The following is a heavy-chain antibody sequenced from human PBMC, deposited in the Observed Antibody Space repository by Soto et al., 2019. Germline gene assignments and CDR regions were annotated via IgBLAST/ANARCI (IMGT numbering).Heavy chain of an antibody. CDR2: IKQDGSET. J-gene: IGHJ4*02. D-gene: IGHD2-2*01. CDR1: GFTFNNYW. V-gene: IGHV3-7*01. CDR3: AKNNRYCSSTNCFVFDY. Sequence: EVQLVESGGGLVQPGGSLRLSCAASGFTFNNYWMSWVRQAPGKGLEWVANIKQDGSETYYVDSVKGRFTISRDNAKNSLYRQINSLRAEDTAVYYCAKNNRYCSSTNCFVFDYWGQGTLVTVSS.